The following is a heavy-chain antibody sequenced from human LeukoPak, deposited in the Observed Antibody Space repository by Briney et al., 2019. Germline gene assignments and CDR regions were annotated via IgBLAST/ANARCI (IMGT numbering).Heavy chain of an antibody. V-gene: IGHV3-30*18. CDR3: AKLPLGVVIIGMRNYYYYGMDV. Sequence: PGGSLRLSCAASGFTFSSYGMHWVRQAPGKGLEWVAVISYVGSNKYYADSVKGRFTISRDNSKNTLYLQMNSLRAEDTAVYYCAKLPLGVVIIGMRNYYYYGMDVWGQGTTVTVSS. CDR1: GFTFSSYG. CDR2: ISYVGSNK. D-gene: IGHD3-3*01. J-gene: IGHJ6*02.